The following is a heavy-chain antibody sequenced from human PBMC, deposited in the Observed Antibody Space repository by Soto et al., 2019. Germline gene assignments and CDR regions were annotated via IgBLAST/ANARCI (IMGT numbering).Heavy chain of an antibody. V-gene: IGHV4-34*01. CDR2: TNHSGST. CDR1: GGSFSGYY. Sequence: SETLSLTCAVYGGSFSGYYWSWIRQPPGKGLEWIGETNHSGSTNYNPSLKSRVTISVDTSKNQFSLKLSSVTAADTAVYYCARGGYYYDSSGYYPYCFDYWGQGTLVTVSS. CDR3: ARGGYYYDSSGYYPYCFDY. J-gene: IGHJ4*02. D-gene: IGHD3-22*01.